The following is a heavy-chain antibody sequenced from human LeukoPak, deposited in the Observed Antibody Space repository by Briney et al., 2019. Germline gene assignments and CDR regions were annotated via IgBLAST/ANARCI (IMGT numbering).Heavy chain of an antibody. CDR2: IYYDGST. J-gene: IGHJ5*02. V-gene: IGHV4-59*01. CDR1: GASISSYY. Sequence: SETLSLTCTVSGASISSYYWIWIRQPQGKGLEWIGHIYYDGSTNYNPSLKSRVTISVDTSKNQFSLNLSSVTAADTALYYRAKGPIVGATWNWFHPRGQGTLVT. D-gene: IGHD1-26*01. CDR3: AKGPIVGATWNWFHP.